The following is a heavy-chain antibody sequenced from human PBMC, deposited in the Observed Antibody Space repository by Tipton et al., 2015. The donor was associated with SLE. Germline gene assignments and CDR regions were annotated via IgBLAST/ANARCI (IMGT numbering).Heavy chain of an antibody. V-gene: IGHV4-59*11. Sequence: TLSLTCTVSGGSISSHYWSWIRQPPGKGLEWIGYTYYSGSTNYNPSLKSRVTISVGTSKNQFSLKLSSVTAADTAVYYCARGGTMVQGEANDAFDIWGQGTMVTVSS. CDR1: GGSISSHY. D-gene: IGHD3-10*01. J-gene: IGHJ3*02. CDR3: ARGGTMVQGEANDAFDI. CDR2: TYYSGST.